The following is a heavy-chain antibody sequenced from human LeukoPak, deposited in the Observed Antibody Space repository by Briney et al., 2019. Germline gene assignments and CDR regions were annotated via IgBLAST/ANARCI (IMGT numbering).Heavy chain of an antibody. D-gene: IGHD2-2*01. Sequence: ETLSLTCAVYGGSFSGYYRSWIRQPPGKGLEWIGEISHSGSTYYNPSLKSRVTISVDTSKNQFSLKLSSVTAADTAVYYCARAQYQLPVVVNNWFDPWGQGTLVTVSS. V-gene: IGHV4-34*01. CDR1: GGSFSGYY. CDR2: ISHSGST. CDR3: ARAQYQLPVVVNNWFDP. J-gene: IGHJ5*02.